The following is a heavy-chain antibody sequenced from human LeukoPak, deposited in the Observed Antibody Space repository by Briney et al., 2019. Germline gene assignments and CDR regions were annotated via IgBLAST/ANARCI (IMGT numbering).Heavy chain of an antibody. CDR1: GGSFSGYY. CDR2: INHSGST. V-gene: IGHV4-34*01. CDR3: ARARRYYGSEPLGY. Sequence: SETLSLTCAVYGGSFSGYYWSWIRQPPGKGLEWIGEINHSGSTNYNPSLKSRVTISVDTSKNQFSLKLSSVTAADTAVYYCARARRYYGSEPLGYWGQGTLVTVSS. D-gene: IGHD3-10*01. J-gene: IGHJ4*02.